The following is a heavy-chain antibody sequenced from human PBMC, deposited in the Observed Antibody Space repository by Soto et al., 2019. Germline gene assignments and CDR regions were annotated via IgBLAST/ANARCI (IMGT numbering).Heavy chain of an antibody. J-gene: IGHJ4*02. CDR1: GFTFSSYW. CDR2: INSDGSST. CDR3: ARFYWGRSTSCYGCVGRDY. D-gene: IGHD2-2*01. Sequence: EVQLVESGGGLVQPGGSLRLSCAASGFTFSSYWMHWVRQAPGKGLVWVSRINSDGSSTSYADSVKGRFTISRDNAKNTLYLQMNSLRAEDTAVYYCARFYWGRSTSCYGCVGRDYWGQGTLVTVSS. V-gene: IGHV3-74*01.